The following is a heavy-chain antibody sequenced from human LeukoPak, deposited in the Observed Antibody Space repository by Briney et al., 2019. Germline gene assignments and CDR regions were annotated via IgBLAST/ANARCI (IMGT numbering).Heavy chain of an antibody. CDR1: GGSITTSTYY. V-gene: IGHV4-39*07. J-gene: IGHJ6*03. Sequence: PSETLSLTCTVSGGSITTSTYYWGWIRQPPGKGLEWIGSFYFGGNTSYNPSLKSRVTMSVDTSRNHLSLKLSSVIAADTAVYFCARGRVSSSSWYSTYYYYFYMDVWGKGTTVTVSS. D-gene: IGHD6-13*01. CDR2: FYFGGNT. CDR3: ARGRVSSSSWYSTYYYYFYMDV.